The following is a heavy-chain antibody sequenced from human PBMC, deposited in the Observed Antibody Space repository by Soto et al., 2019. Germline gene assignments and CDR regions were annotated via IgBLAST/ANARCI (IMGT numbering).Heavy chain of an antibody. Sequence: EVQLLESGGGLVQPGGSLRLSCAASGFTFSSYAMSWVRQAPGKGLEWVSAISGSGGSTYYADSVKGRFTISRDNSKNTLYLQMNSLRAEDTAVYYCAKDGSQVLLWFGELLYHDWGQGTLVTVSS. J-gene: IGHJ4*02. CDR1: GFTFSSYA. D-gene: IGHD3-10*01. CDR2: ISGSGGST. V-gene: IGHV3-23*01. CDR3: AKDGSQVLLWFGELLYHD.